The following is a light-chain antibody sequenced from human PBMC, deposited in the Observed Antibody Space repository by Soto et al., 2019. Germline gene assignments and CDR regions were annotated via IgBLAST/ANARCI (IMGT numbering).Light chain of an antibody. J-gene: IGLJ2*01. CDR2: EVS. Sequence: QSALTQPPSASGSPGQSVTISCTGTSSDVGGYNYVSWYQQHSGKAPKLMIYEVSKRPSGVPDRFSGSKSGNTASLTVSGLQAEDEAEYYCSSYAGSPVIFGGGTQLTVL. CDR3: SSYAGSPVI. V-gene: IGLV2-8*01. CDR1: SSDVGGYNY.